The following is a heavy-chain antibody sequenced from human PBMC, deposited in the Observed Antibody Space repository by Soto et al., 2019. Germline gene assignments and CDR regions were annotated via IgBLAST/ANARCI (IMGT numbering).Heavy chain of an antibody. J-gene: IGHJ3*02. V-gene: IGHV3-30*18. CDR2: ISYDGSNK. CDR3: AKWDVAAAGTDAFDI. Sequence: PGGSLRLSCAASGFTFSSYGMHWVRQAPGKGLEWVAVISYDGSNKYYADSVKGRFTISRDNSKNTLYLQMNSLRAEDTAVYYCAKWDVAAAGTDAFDIWGQGTMVTVSS. D-gene: IGHD6-13*01. CDR1: GFTFSSYG.